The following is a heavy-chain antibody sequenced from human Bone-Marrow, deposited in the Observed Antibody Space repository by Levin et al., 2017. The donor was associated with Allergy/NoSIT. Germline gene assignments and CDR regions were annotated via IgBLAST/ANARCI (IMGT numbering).Heavy chain of an antibody. J-gene: IGHJ6*02. CDR2: IRRRASGGTA. V-gene: IGHV3-49*02. D-gene: IGHD2-21*02. Sequence: GGSLRLSCRGSGFTFEDYRINWVRQTPEKGLEWVGFIRRRASGGTAEYAASLRGRFFISRDDSESVAYLQMNSLLSEDTAVYYCARESIEVTRRRGHFYYFGLDVWGRGTTVIVSS. CDR1: GFTFEDYR. CDR3: ARESIEVTRRRGHFYYFGLDV.